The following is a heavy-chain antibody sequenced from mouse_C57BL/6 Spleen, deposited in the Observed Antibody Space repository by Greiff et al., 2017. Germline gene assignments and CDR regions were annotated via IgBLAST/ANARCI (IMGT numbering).Heavy chain of an antibody. CDR3: ARNYYGRSPYYFDY. CDR1: GFTFSDYG. CDR2: ISSGSSTI. D-gene: IGHD1-1*01. V-gene: IGHV5-17*01. Sequence: EVQLVESGGGLVKPGGSLKLSCAASGFTFSDYGMHWVRQAPEKGLEWVAYISSGSSTIYYADTVKGRFTISRDNAKNTLFLQMTSLRSEDTAMYYCARNYYGRSPYYFDYWGQGTTLTVSS. J-gene: IGHJ2*01.